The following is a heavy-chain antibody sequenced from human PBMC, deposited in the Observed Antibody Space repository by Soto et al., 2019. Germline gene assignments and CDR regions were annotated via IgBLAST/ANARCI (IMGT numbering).Heavy chain of an antibody. CDR3: ASEETDGGNTYYYYYGMDV. D-gene: IGHD2-15*01. V-gene: IGHV4-39*01. CDR2: IYYSGST. J-gene: IGHJ6*02. CDR1: GGSISSSSYY. Sequence: SETLSLTCTVSGGSISSSSYYWGWIRQPPGKGLEWIGSIYYSGSTCYNPSLKSRVTISVDTSKNQFSLKLSSVTAADTAVYYCASEETDGGNTYYYYYGMDVWGQGTTVTVSS.